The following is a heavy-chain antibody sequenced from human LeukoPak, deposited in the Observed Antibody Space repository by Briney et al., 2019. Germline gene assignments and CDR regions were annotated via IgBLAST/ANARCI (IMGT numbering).Heavy chain of an antibody. V-gene: IGHV1-46*01. CDR1: GYTFTSYY. J-gene: IGHJ6*02. Sequence: GASVKVSCKASGYTFTSYYMHWVRQAPGQGLEWMGIINPSGGSTNYAQKFLGRVTMTRDTSTSTVYMELSSLRSEDTAVYYCASPLEQDYYGMDVWGQGTTVTVSS. CDR2: INPSGGST. CDR3: ASPLEQDYYGMDV. D-gene: IGHD1/OR15-1a*01.